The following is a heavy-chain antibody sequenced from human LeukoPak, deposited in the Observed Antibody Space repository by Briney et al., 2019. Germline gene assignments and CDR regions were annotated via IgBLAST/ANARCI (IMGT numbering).Heavy chain of an antibody. D-gene: IGHD3-3*01. CDR2: ISSSGSTI. CDR1: GFTFSDYY. CDR3: ARELATIFEDY. J-gene: IGHJ4*02. Sequence: GGSLRLSCAASGFTFSDYYMSRIRQAPGKGLEWVSYISSSGSTIYYADSVKGRFTISRDNAENSLYLQMNSLRAEDTAVYYCARELATIFEDYWGQGTLVTVSS. V-gene: IGHV3-11*01.